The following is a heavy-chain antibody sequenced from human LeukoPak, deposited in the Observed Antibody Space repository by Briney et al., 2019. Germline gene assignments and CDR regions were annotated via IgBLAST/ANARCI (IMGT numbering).Heavy chain of an antibody. D-gene: IGHD3-10*01. Sequence: QAGGSLRLSCAASGFTFSNYWMTWVRQAPGKGLEWVANIKQDGSERNYVDSVKGRFTISRDNAKNSLYVQMNSLKVEDTAVYYCARGGSDMGYWGQGTLVTVSS. J-gene: IGHJ4*02. CDR3: ARGGSDMGY. CDR2: IKQDGSER. V-gene: IGHV3-7*01. CDR1: GFTFSNYW.